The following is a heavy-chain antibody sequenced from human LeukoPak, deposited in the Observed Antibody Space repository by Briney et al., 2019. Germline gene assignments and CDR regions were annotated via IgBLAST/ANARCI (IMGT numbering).Heavy chain of an antibody. Sequence: ASVKVSCKASGYTFTSYGISWVRQAPGQGLEWMGWISANNGNTNYAQKLQGRVTMTTDTSTSTAYMELRSLRSDDTAVYYCARDSSGYDFLDFGYWGQGTLVTVSS. D-gene: IGHD3-22*01. CDR3: ARDSSGYDFLDFGY. V-gene: IGHV1-18*01. J-gene: IGHJ4*02. CDR2: ISANNGNT. CDR1: GYTFTSYG.